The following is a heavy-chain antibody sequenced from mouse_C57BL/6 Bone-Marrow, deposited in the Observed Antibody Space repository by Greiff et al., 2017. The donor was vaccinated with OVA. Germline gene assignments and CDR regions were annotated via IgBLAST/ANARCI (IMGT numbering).Heavy chain of an antibody. V-gene: IGHV1-55*01. Sequence: QVQLQQPGAELVKPGASVKMSCKASGYTFTSYWITWVKQRPGQGLEWIGDIYPGSGSTNYNEKFKSKATLTVETSSSTAYMQLSSLTSEDSAVYYCARSGAAWFAYWGQGTLVTVSA. CDR1: GYTFTSYW. CDR2: IYPGSGST. CDR3: ARSGAAWFAY. J-gene: IGHJ3*01.